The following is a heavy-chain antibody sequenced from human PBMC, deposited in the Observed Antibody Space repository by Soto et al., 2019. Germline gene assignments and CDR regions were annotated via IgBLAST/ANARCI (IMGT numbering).Heavy chain of an antibody. D-gene: IGHD3-22*01. CDR2: IYYSGNT. CDR3: ARASYDSSTYYLDY. Sequence: SETLSLTCTVSGASISSGVYYWTWIRQPPGKGLEWIGSIYYSGNTYYNPSLKSRVTISVDPSNNQFSLKLSSVTAADTAVYYCARASYDSSTYYLDYWGQGTLVTVSS. J-gene: IGHJ4*02. CDR1: GASISSGVYY. V-gene: IGHV4-30-4*01.